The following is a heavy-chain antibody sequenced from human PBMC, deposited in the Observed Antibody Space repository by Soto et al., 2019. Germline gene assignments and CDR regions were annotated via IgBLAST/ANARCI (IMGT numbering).Heavy chain of an antibody. CDR1: GFTGPSNG. Sequence: EVKLLESGGGLVQPGGSLTLSGGVPGFTGPSNGGGWVRQAPGKGLEWVSAISPNGQGICYPDSVKGRFTISRDISRNTVFLQMDSLRAEDTAVYYCAKDRQYPRDYFHYWGQGTLVTVSS. CDR2: ISPNGQGI. D-gene: IGHD4-4*01. CDR3: AKDRQYPRDYFHY. J-gene: IGHJ4*02. V-gene: IGHV3-23*01.